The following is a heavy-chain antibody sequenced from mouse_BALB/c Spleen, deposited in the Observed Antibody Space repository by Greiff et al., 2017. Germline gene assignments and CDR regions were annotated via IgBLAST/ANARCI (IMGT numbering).Heavy chain of an antibody. Sequence: QVQLQQSGAELVRPGSSVKISCKASGYAFSSYWMNWVKQRPGQGLEWIGQIYPGDGDTNYNGKFKGKATLTADKSSSTAYMQLSSLTSEDSAVYFCARSDYGPYYFDYWGQGTTLTVSS. J-gene: IGHJ2*01. CDR2: IYPGDGDT. CDR3: ARSDYGPYYFDY. D-gene: IGHD1-2*01. CDR1: GYAFSSYW. V-gene: IGHV1-80*01.